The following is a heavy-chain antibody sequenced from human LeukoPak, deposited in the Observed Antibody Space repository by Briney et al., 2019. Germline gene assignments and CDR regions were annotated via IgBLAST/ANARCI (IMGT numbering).Heavy chain of an antibody. J-gene: IGHJ4*02. V-gene: IGHV7-4-1*02. CDR3: ARDPREGYQGDYFDY. Sequence: GASVKVSCKASGYTFTSYAMNWVRQAPGQGLEWMGWISTNTGNPTYAQGFTGRFVFSLDTSVSTAYLQISSLKAEDTAVYYCARDPREGYQGDYFDYWGQGTLVTVSS. D-gene: IGHD2-2*01. CDR2: ISTNTGNP. CDR1: GYTFTSYA.